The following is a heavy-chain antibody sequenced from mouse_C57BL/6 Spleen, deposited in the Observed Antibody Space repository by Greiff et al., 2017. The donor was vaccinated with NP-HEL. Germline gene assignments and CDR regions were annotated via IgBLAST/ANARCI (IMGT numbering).Heavy chain of an antibody. V-gene: IGHV1-82*01. J-gene: IGHJ2*01. CDR1: GYAFSSSW. CDR3: ARGGSSGPLFDY. D-gene: IGHD3-2*02. CDR2: IYPGDGDT. Sequence: VKLMESGPELVKPGASVKISCKASGYAFSSSWMNWVKQRPGKGLEWIGRIYPGDGDTNYNGKFKGKATLTADKSSSTAYMQLSSLTSEDSAVYFCARGGSSGPLFDYWGQGTTLTVSS.